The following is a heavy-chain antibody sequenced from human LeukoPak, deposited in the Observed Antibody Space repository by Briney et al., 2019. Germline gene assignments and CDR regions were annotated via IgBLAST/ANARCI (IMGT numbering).Heavy chain of an antibody. CDR3: ARDDPDYYDSSGYSYYFDY. V-gene: IGHV3-48*03. Sequence: GGSLRLSCAASGFTFSSYEMNWVRQAPGKGLEWVSYISSRGSTIYYADSVKGRFTISRDNAKNSLYLQMNSLRDEDTAVYYCARDDPDYYDSSGYSYYFDYWGQGTLVTVSS. J-gene: IGHJ4*02. CDR2: ISSRGSTI. CDR1: GFTFSSYE. D-gene: IGHD3-22*01.